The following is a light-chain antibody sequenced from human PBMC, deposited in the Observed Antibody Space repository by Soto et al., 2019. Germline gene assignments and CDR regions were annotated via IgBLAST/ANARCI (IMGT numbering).Light chain of an antibody. J-gene: IGKJ1*01. Sequence: EIVMTQSPATLSVSPGERATLSCRASQSVSSNLAWYQQKPGQAPRLLIYGASTRATGIPARFIGSGPETEFTLTISSLQSEDFAVYYCQHYNNWPPCTFGQVTKV. CDR3: QHYNNWPPCT. CDR2: GAS. CDR1: QSVSSN. V-gene: IGKV3-15*01.